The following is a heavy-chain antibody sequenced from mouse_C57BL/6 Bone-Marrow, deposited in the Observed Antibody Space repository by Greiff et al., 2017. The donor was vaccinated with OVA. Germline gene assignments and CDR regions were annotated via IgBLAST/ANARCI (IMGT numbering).Heavy chain of an antibody. D-gene: IGHD2-1*01. CDR3: TFYYGKGYFDY. Sequence: EVKLQESGAELVRPGASVKLSCTASGFNIKDDYMHWVKQRPEQGLEWIGWIDPENGDTEYASKFQGKATITADTSSNTAYLQLSSLTSEDTAVYYCTFYYGKGYFDYWGQGTTLTVSS. J-gene: IGHJ2*01. CDR1: GFNIKDDY. CDR2: IDPENGDT. V-gene: IGHV14-4*01.